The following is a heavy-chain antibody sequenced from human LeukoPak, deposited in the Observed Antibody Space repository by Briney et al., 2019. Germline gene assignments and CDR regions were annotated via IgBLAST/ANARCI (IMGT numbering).Heavy chain of an antibody. CDR1: GFTFSSYA. CDR2: ISGSGGST. Sequence: GGSLRLSCAASGFTFSSYAMSWVRQAPGKGLEWVSAISGSGGSTYYADSVKGRFTISRDNSRNTLYLQMNSLRAEDAAVYYCAKDSGIDVGRFGPWGQGTLVTVSS. D-gene: IGHD3-10*01. J-gene: IGHJ5*02. CDR3: AKDSGIDVGRFGP. V-gene: IGHV3-23*01.